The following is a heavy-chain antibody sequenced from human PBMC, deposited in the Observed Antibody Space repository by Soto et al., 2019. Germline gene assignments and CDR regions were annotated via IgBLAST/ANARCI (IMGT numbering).Heavy chain of an antibody. CDR2: IYYSGST. V-gene: IGHV4-39*07. Sequence: SETLSLTCTVSGGSISSSSYYWGWIRQPPGKGLEWIGSIYYSGSTYYNPSLKSRVTISVDTSKNQFSLKLSSVTAADTAVYYCARVWGIAARQGPLTFDYWGQGTLVTVSS. D-gene: IGHD6-6*01. CDR1: GGSISSSSYY. CDR3: ARVWGIAARQGPLTFDY. J-gene: IGHJ4*02.